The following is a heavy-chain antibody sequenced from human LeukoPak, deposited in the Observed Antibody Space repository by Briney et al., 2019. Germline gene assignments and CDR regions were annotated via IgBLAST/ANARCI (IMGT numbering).Heavy chain of an antibody. D-gene: IGHD1-14*01. CDR3: ARDSTRPVLGDAFDI. Sequence: SETLSLTCTVSGGSIGSYYCSWIRQSPGKGLERIGYIHYSGSNNYNPSLQSRVTISVDMSKNQFSLNLSSVTAADTAVYYCARDSTRPVLGDAFDIWGQGTMVTVSS. CDR2: IHYSGSN. J-gene: IGHJ3*02. V-gene: IGHV4-59*12. CDR1: GGSIGSYY.